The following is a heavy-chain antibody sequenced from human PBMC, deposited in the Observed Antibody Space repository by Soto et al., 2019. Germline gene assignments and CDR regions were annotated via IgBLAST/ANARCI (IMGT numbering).Heavy chain of an antibody. CDR3: ERDSQGGYCFLPFPSKFAP. CDR1: GYTFTSYY. V-gene: IGHV1-46*01. D-gene: IGHD5-12*01. CDR2: INPSGGST. Sequence: ASVKVSCKASGYTFTSYYMHWVRQAPGQGLEWMGIINPSGGSTSYAQKFQGRVTMTRDTSTSTVYMELSSLRSEDTAVYYCERDSQGGYCFLPFPSKFAPGGQGTLVTVSS. J-gene: IGHJ5*02.